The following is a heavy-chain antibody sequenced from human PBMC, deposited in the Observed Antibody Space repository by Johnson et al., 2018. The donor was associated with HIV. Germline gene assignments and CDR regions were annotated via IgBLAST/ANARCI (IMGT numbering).Heavy chain of an antibody. D-gene: IGHD3-16*01. CDR3: ARDFLRLLDAFDI. CDR2: IRYDGSSK. Sequence: VLLLESGGGEVQPGGSLRLSCAASRFTFNSYDMNWVRQAPGKGLEWVAFIRYDGSSKYYGVSVKGRFTISRDNAKNSLYLQMNSLRAEDTAVYYCARDFLRLLDAFDIWGQGTMATVSS. J-gene: IGHJ3*02. CDR1: RFTFNSYD. V-gene: IGHV3-30*02.